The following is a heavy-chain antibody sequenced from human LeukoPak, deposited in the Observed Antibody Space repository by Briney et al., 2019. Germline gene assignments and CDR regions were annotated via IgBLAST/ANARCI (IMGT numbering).Heavy chain of an antibody. CDR3: ARDTGSGSRAFDP. Sequence: SETLSLTCAVYGGSFSGYYWSWTRQPPGKGLEWIGEINHSGSTNYNPSLKSRVTISVDTSKNQFSLKLSSVTAADTAVYYCARDTGSGSRAFDPWGQGTLVTVSS. CDR2: INHSGST. J-gene: IGHJ5*02. CDR1: GGSFSGYY. D-gene: IGHD1-26*01. V-gene: IGHV4-34*01.